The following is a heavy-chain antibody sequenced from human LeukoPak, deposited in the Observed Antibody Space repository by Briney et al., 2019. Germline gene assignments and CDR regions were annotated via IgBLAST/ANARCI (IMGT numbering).Heavy chain of an antibody. CDR1: GFTFSSYG. J-gene: IGHJ6*02. CDR3: AKADGRGHALPSGMDV. V-gene: IGHV3-30*18. D-gene: IGHD5-12*01. CDR2: MSYDGTNT. Sequence: GRSLRLSCAASGFTFSSYGMHWVRQAPGKGLEWVAAMSYDGTNTYYADSVKGRFTISRDNSKNTLYLQMNSLRAEDTAVYYCAKADGRGHALPSGMDVWGQGTTVTVSS.